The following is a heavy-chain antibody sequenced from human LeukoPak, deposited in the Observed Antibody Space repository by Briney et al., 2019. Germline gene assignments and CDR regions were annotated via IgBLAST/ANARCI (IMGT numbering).Heavy chain of an antibody. CDR1: GFTFSSYS. CDR2: ISSSSSTI. V-gene: IGHV3-48*01. J-gene: IGHJ4*02. Sequence: PGGSLRLSRAASGFTFSSYSMNWVRQAPGKGLEWVSYISSSSSTIYYADSVKGRFTISRDNAKNSLYLQMNSLRAEDTAVYYRARERDTYYYDSSGLADYWGQGTLVTVSS. D-gene: IGHD3-22*01. CDR3: ARERDTYYYDSSGLADY.